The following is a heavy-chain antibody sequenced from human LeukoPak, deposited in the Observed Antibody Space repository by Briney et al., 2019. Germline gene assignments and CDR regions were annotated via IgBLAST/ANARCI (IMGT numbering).Heavy chain of an antibody. CDR1: GFTVSTNG. Sequence: TGGSLRLSCAASGFTVSTNGMTWARQAPGKGLEWVSTIYSGGTTYYADSVMGRFTISRHNSRNTLYLQMNSLSAEDTAVYYCARVDTVMAYYFDLWGQGTLVTVSS. D-gene: IGHD5-18*01. V-gene: IGHV3-53*04. CDR3: ARVDTVMAYYFDL. CDR2: IYSGGTT. J-gene: IGHJ4*02.